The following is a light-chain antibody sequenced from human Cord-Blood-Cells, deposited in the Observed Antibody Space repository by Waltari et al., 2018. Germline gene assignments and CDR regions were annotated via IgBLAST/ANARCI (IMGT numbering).Light chain of an antibody. V-gene: IGLV3-21*02. CDR2: DES. Sequence: SYVLTQPPSVSVAPGQTARITCGGNNSGSNSVHWYQQKTGQAPVLVVYDESDRPAGIPERFSGSNSGNTATLTISRVEAGDEADYYCQVWDSSSDHVVFGGGTKLTVL. CDR3: QVWDSSSDHVV. J-gene: IGLJ2*01. CDR1: NSGSNS.